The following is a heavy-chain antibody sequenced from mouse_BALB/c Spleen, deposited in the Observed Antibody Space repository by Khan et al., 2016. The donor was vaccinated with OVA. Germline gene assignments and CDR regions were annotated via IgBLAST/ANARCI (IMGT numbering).Heavy chain of an antibody. Sequence: QVQLQQPGAELARPGASVKMSCKASGYTFTSYTIHWIKLRPGQGLEWIGYINPSNGYTNYNQKFKDKATLTADKSSTTAYMQLSSLTSDDSAIYNSVRDGAYYRNDGWFAYWGLGTLVTVSA. J-gene: IGHJ3*01. CDR3: VRDGAYYRNDGWFAY. D-gene: IGHD2-14*01. CDR1: GYTFTSYT. V-gene: IGHV1-4*01. CDR2: INPSNGYT.